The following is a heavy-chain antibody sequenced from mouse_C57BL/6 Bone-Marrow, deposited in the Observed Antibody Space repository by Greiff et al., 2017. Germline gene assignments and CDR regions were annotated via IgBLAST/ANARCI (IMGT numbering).Heavy chain of an antibody. CDR3: TRGTTVVEPFDY. J-gene: IGHJ2*01. Sequence: VQLQQSGAELVRPGASVTLSCKASGYTFTDYEMHWVKQTPVHGLEWIGAIDPETGGTAYNQKFKGKAILTVDKSSSTAYMELRSLTSEDSAVYYCTRGTTVVEPFDYWGQGTTLTVSS. CDR2: IDPETGGT. CDR1: GYTFTDYE. D-gene: IGHD1-1*01. V-gene: IGHV1-15*01.